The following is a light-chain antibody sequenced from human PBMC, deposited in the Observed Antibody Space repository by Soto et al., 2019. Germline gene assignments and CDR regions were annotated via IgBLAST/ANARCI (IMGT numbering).Light chain of an antibody. CDR1: QSVGGSS. CDR3: QQYHNSPRT. J-gene: IGKJ1*01. CDR2: DTS. V-gene: IGKV3-20*01. Sequence: ETLLTQSPGTLSLSPGERATLSCRASQSVGGSSLAWYQQRPGQAPRLLIYDTSNRATGIPDRFSGSGSGTDFTLTISRLEPEDFAVYYCQQYHNSPRTFGQGTKEDIK.